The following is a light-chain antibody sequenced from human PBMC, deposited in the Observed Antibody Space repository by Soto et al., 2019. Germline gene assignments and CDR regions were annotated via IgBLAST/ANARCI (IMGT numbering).Light chain of an antibody. J-gene: IGKJ4*01. CDR1: QTIHSY. V-gene: IGKV1-39*01. Sequence: DVQMTQSPSSLSASVGDRITLTCRASQTIHSYLHWYQFKPGKAPQLLIQSASSLHSGVPSRFSGSGSGTHFTLIISSLQPEDSATYYCQQYDNYPLTFGGGTKVEI. CDR2: SAS. CDR3: QQYDNYPLT.